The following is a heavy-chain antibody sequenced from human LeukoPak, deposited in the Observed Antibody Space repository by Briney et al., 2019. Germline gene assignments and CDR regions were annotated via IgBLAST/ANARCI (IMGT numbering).Heavy chain of an antibody. Sequence: GGSLILFCAASGFGFSRYSMTWVRQAPGKGLEECSLITESGHSTYYTKSVKGRFTISRDNSKNTLYLQMNSLGVEDTALYFCAKGFACAENRCYGLDSWAQGILVIVSS. J-gene: IGHJ4*02. CDR3: AKGFACAENRCYGLDS. V-gene: IGHV3-23*01. CDR2: ITESGHST. D-gene: IGHD4/OR15-4a*01. CDR1: GFGFSRYS.